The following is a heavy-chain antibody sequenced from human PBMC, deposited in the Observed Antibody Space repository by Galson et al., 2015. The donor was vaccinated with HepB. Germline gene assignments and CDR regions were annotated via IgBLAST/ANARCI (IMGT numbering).Heavy chain of an antibody. CDR2: ISSSSSYI. D-gene: IGHD3-16*01. Sequence: SLRLSCAASGFTFSSYSMNWVRQAPGKGLEWVSSISSSSSYIYYADSVKGRFTISRDNAKNSLYLQMNSLRAEDTAVYYCARDSIGYDYVWGTDPFDYWGQGTLVTVSS. CDR1: GFTFSSYS. CDR3: ARDSIGYDYVWGTDPFDY. J-gene: IGHJ4*02. V-gene: IGHV3-21*01.